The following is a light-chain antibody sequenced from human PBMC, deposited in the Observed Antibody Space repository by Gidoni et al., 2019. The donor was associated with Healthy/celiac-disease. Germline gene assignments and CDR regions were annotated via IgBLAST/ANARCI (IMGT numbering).Light chain of an antibody. CDR2: KAS. CDR3: QQYNSYSWT. Sequence: DIQMTQSPSTLSASVGDRVTITCRASQSISSWLAWYQQQPGKAPKLLIYKASSLESGVPSRFGGSGSGTEFTLTISSLQPDDFATYYCQQYNSYSWTFGQGTKVEIK. V-gene: IGKV1-5*03. CDR1: QSISSW. J-gene: IGKJ1*01.